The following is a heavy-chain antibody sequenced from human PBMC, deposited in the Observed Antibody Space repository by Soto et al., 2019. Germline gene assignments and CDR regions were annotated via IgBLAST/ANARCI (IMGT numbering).Heavy chain of an antibody. CDR2: INGRSNYK. CDR1: GFTFSTYT. CDR3: AREKGIVGGSSAFEY. J-gene: IGHJ4*02. Sequence: GWSLRLSCASSGFTFSTYTMNWVRQAPGKGLEWVSSINGRSNYKYYTDSVKGRFTISRDNAKNSLYLQMNRLRAEDTAVYYCAREKGIVGGSSAFEYWGLGTLVTVSS. V-gene: IGHV3-21*01. D-gene: IGHD1-26*01.